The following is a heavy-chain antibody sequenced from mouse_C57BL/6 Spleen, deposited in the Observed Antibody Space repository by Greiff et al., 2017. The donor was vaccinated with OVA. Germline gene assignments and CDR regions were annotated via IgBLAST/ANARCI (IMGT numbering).Heavy chain of an antibody. V-gene: IGHV1-15*01. CDR3: TTGNYVGYFDV. CDR1: GYTFTDYE. Sequence: VKLVESGAELVRPGASVTLSCKASGYTFTDYEMHWVKQTPVHGLEWIGAIDPETGGTAYNQKFKGKAILTADKSSSTAYMELRSLTSEDSAFYYCTTGNYVGYFDVWGTGTTVTVSS. J-gene: IGHJ1*03. CDR2: IDPETGGT. D-gene: IGHD2-1*01.